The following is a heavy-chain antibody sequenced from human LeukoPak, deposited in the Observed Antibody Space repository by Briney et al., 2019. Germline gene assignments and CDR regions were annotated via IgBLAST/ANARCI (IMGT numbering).Heavy chain of an antibody. CDR1: GFTFTDYG. CDR3: VKDQPVCNK. J-gene: IGHJ4*02. Sequence: GGSLRLSCAASGFTFTDYGLHWARQAPGKGLEWVAFIRSDGSNEFYADSVKGRFFISRDNSENALYLQMNSLRTEDTAVYYCVKDQPVCNKWGQGALVTVSS. D-gene: IGHD1/OR15-1a*01. CDR2: IRSDGSNE. V-gene: IGHV3-30*02.